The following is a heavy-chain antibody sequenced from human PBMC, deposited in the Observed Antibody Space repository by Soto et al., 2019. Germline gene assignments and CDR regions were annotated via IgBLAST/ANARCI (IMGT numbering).Heavy chain of an antibody. Sequence: QVQLVQSGDEVKKPGASVKVSCKASGYIFVNYGIAWVRQAPGQGLEWMGWISPYTGNTHSATKIQGRLTMTTDTTTSTAYMDLGSLTTDDTAVYYCVMVDNYVTPTPQDVWGQGTTVTVSS. CDR1: GYIFVNYG. J-gene: IGHJ6*02. CDR3: VMVDNYVTPTPQDV. V-gene: IGHV1-18*01. CDR2: ISPYTGNT. D-gene: IGHD3-16*01.